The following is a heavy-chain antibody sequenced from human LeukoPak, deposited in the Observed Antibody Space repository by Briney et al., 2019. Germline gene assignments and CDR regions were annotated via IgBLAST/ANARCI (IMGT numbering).Heavy chain of an antibody. V-gene: IGHV1-46*01. J-gene: IGHJ3*02. CDR3: ARGAVAEPDAFDI. CDR2: INPSGGST. CDR1: GYTFTSYY. D-gene: IGHD6-19*01. Sequence: ASAKVSCKASGYTFTSYYMHWVRQAPGQGLEWMGIINPSGGSTSYAQKLQGRVTMTRDMSTSTVYMELSSLRSEDTAVYYCARGAVAEPDAFDIWGQGTMVTVSS.